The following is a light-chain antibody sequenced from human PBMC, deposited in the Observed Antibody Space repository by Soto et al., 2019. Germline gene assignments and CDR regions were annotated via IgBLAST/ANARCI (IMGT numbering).Light chain of an antibody. V-gene: IGKV4-1*01. CDR2: WAS. J-gene: IGKJ4*01. Sequence: DIVMTQSPYSLAVRLRGPATINWKYSLSVVYSSNNKSYLAWYQQKPGQPPNLLIYWASTRESGVPDRFSGSGSGTDFTLTVSSLQAEDVAVYYCQQYYSSSPLTFGGGTKVDIK. CDR3: QQYYSSSPLT. CDR1: LSVVYSSNNKSY.